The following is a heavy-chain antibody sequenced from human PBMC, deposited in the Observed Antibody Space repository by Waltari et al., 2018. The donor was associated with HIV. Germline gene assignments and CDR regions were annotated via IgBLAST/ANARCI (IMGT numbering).Heavy chain of an antibody. CDR3: ARDPRSSGYYGMDV. Sequence: EVQLVESGGGLIEPGGSLRLSCAASGLTVSSNYMSWVRRAPGKGLEWVSVIYSGGSRYYADSVKGRFTISRDNSKNTLSLHMNSLGPEDTAVYYCARDPRSSGYYGMDVWGQGTTVTVSS. CDR1: GLTVSSNY. CDR2: IYSGGSR. D-gene: IGHD1-26*01. V-gene: IGHV3-53*01. J-gene: IGHJ6*02.